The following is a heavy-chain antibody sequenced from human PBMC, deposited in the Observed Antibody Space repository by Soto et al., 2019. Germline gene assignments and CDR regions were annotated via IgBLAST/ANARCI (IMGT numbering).Heavy chain of an antibody. Sequence: GSLRLSCAASGFTFSSYAMSWVRQAPGKGLEWVSYISSSGSTIYYADSVKGRFTISRDNAKNSLYLQMNSLRAEDTAVYYCARVKMSYYDSSGYYYSGSSQHWGQGTLVTAPQ. J-gene: IGHJ1*01. CDR2: ISSSGSTI. CDR1: GFTFSSYA. CDR3: ARVKMSYYDSSGYYYSGSSQH. V-gene: IGHV3-48*03. D-gene: IGHD3-22*01.